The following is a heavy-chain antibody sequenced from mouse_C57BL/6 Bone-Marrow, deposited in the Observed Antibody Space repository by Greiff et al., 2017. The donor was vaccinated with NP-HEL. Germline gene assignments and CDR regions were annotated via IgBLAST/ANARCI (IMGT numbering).Heavy chain of an antibody. CDR1: GYTFTSYG. J-gene: IGHJ3*01. Sequence: VQLQESGAELARPGASVKLSCKASGYTFTSYGISWVKQRTGQGLEWIGEIYPRSGNTYYNEKFKGKATLTADKSSSTAYMELRSLTSEDSAVYFCAKDDYPAWFAYWGQGTLVTVSA. D-gene: IGHD2-4*01. CDR3: AKDDYPAWFAY. CDR2: IYPRSGNT. V-gene: IGHV1-81*01.